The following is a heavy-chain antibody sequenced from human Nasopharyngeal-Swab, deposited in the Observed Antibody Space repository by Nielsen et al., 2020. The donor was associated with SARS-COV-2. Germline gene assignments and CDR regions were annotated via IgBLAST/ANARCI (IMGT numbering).Heavy chain of an antibody. Sequence: SLKISCEASGLTFGSYGMHWVRQAPGQRLGWVAVILNDGRNKYYADSVRGRFTISRDKSKNTLYLQMNSLRVEDTAVYYCAKTRGYSYGWSDYWGQGTLVTVSS. J-gene: IGHJ4*02. V-gene: IGHV3-30*18. D-gene: IGHD5-18*01. CDR2: ILNDGRNK. CDR1: GLTFGSYG. CDR3: AKTRGYSYGWSDY.